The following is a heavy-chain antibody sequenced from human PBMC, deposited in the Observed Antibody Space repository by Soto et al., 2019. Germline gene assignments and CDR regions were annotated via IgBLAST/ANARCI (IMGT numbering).Heavy chain of an antibody. V-gene: IGHV3-21*01. CDR2: ISSSSSYI. Sequence: PGGSLRLSCAASGFTFSSYSMNWVRQAPGKGLEWVSSISSSSSYIYYADSVKGRFTISRDNAKNSLYLQMNSLRAEDTAVYYCARHLYDSSGYYYYYYGMDVWGQGTTVTVSS. CDR3: ARHLYDSSGYYYYYYGMDV. CDR1: GFTFSSYS. J-gene: IGHJ6*02. D-gene: IGHD3-22*01.